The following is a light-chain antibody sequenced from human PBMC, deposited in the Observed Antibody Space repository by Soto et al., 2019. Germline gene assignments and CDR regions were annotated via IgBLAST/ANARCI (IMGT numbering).Light chain of an antibody. V-gene: IGKV3-20*01. CDR3: QQYGRT. J-gene: IGKJ5*01. CDR2: AAS. CDR1: QSISTNY. Sequence: EVVLTQSPGTLSLSPGERATLSCKTSQSISTNYLAWYQQKPGQAPRLLIYAASNRITGIPDRFSGSGSGTDFTLTISRLEPEDFALYYCQQYGRTFGQGTRLEIK.